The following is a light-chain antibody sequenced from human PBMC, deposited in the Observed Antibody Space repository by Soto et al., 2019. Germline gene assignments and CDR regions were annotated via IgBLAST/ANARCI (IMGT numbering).Light chain of an antibody. CDR1: QSISNR. CDR3: QQYNIYPWT. J-gene: IGKJ1*01. V-gene: IGKV1-5*01. CDR2: DAS. Sequence: DIQMAQSPSALSASFVYGFTITCRTSQSISNRLAWYQQRPGKAPKYLIYDASTLDSGAPSRFSGSGSGTEFTLSISSLQPDDFATYYCQQYNIYPWTFGQGTKVDIK.